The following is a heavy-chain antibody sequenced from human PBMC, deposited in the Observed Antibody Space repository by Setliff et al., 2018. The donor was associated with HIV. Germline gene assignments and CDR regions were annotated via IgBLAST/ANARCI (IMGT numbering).Heavy chain of an antibody. Sequence: GESLKISCKAVDYTFTTYWIGWVRQMPGEGLEWMGIIYPEDSNIRYNTSFQSHVTISADKSITTAYLEIHNLKASDTATYYCARREGRSMNAFQIWGPGTMVTVSS. CDR2: IYPEDSNI. V-gene: IGHV5-51*01. D-gene: IGHD6-13*01. CDR3: ARREGRSMNAFQI. J-gene: IGHJ3*01. CDR1: DYTFTTYW.